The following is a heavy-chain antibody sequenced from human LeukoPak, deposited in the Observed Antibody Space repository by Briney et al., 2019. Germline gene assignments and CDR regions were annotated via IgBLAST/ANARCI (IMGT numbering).Heavy chain of an antibody. CDR3: AGIYGDHTSLGYYYGMDV. CDR2: ISSSSSYI. Sequence: GGSLRLSCAASGFTFSSYSMNWVRQALGKGLEWVSSISSSSSYIYYADSVKGRFTISRDNAKNSLYLQMNSLRAEDTAVYYCAGIYGDHTSLGYYYGMDVWGQGTTVTVSS. J-gene: IGHJ6*02. D-gene: IGHD4-17*01. V-gene: IGHV3-21*01. CDR1: GFTFSSYS.